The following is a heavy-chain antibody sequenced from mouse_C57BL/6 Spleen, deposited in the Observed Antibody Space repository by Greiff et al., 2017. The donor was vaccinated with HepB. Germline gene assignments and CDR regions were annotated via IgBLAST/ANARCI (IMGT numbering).Heavy chain of an antibody. Sequence: QVQLQQPGAELVRPGTSVKLSCKASGYTFTSYWMHWVKQRPGQGLEWIGVIDPSDSYTNYNQKFKGKATLTVDTSSSTAYMQLSSLTSEDSAVYYCARLDEAYYSKEYYAMDYWGQGTSVTVSS. CDR2: IDPSDSYT. CDR1: GYTFTSYW. CDR3: ARLDEAYYSKEYYAMDY. J-gene: IGHJ4*01. D-gene: IGHD2-5*01. V-gene: IGHV1-59*01.